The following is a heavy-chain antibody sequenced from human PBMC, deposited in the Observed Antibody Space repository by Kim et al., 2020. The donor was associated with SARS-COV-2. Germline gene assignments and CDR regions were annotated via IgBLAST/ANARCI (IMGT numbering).Heavy chain of an antibody. D-gene: IGHD3-10*01. J-gene: IGHJ3*02. CDR2: INHSGST. Sequence: SETLSLTCAVYGGSFSGFYWTWIRQPPGKGLEWIGEINHSGSTNYNPSLKSRVTISVDTSKNQFSLKLSSVTAADTAVYYCARAGGYYYGSGSYYGPWGGGARNDAFDIWGQGTVVTVSS. CDR1: GGSFSGFY. CDR3: ARAGGYYYGSGSYYGPWGGGARNDAFDI. V-gene: IGHV4-34*01.